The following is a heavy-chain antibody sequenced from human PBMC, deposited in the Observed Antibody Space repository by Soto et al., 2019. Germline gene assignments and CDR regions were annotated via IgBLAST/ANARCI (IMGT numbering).Heavy chain of an antibody. CDR2: ISPFNGNT. V-gene: IGHV1-18*01. CDR1: GYPFTHYG. CDR3: ARDQSFDRTYYYGIDV. Sequence: QVQLVQSGAEVKKPGASVRVSCKSSGYPFTHYGITWIRQAPGQGLEWMGWISPFNGNTTYGQTLQGRVTLTTETSTSIVYMELRSLRSDDTAVYYCARDQSFDRTYYYGIDVWGQGTTVTVSS. J-gene: IGHJ6*02. D-gene: IGHD3-16*01.